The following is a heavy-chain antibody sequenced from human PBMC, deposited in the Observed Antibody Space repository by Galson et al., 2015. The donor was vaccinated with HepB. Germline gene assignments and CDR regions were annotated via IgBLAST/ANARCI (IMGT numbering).Heavy chain of an antibody. CDR3: AKGKDSSGYYDY. CDR2: ISWDGGST. Sequence: SLRLSCAASGFTFDDYAMRWVRQAPGKGLEWVSLISWDGGSTYYADSVKGRFTISRDNSKNSLYLQMNSLRAEDTALYYCAKGKDSSGYYDYWGQGTLVTVSS. J-gene: IGHJ4*02. CDR1: GFTFDDYA. V-gene: IGHV3-43D*04. D-gene: IGHD3-22*01.